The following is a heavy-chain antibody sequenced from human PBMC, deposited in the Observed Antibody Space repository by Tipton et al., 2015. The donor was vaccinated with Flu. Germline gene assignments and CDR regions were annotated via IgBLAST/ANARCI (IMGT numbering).Heavy chain of an antibody. CDR3: ARVEVTMVRGVIIRGDYYYYMDV. Sequence: QLVQSGPEVKKPGSSVKVSCKASGYTFTSYGISWVRQAPGQGLEWMGWISAYNGNTNYAQKLQGRVTMTTDTSTSTAYMELRSLRSDDTAVYYCARVEVTMVRGVIIRGDYYYYMDVWGKGTTVTVSS. J-gene: IGHJ6*03. D-gene: IGHD3-10*01. V-gene: IGHV1-18*04. CDR1: GYTFTSYG. CDR2: ISAYNGNT.